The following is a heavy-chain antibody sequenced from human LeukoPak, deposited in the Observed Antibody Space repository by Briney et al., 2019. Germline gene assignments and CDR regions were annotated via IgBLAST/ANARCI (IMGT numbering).Heavy chain of an antibody. J-gene: IGHJ5*02. CDR3: ASTYYFGSATPNWFDT. D-gene: IGHD3-10*01. V-gene: IGHV4-39*01. CDR1: GGSINQYDYY. Sequence: SETLSLTCSVSGGSINQYDYYWGLIRQPPGKGLEGVGGFSESGTTYYNPSLKTQVTIFVDTSKNQFSLKLSSVTAADTAVYYCASTYYFGSATPNWFDTWGQGILVTVSS. CDR2: FSESGTT.